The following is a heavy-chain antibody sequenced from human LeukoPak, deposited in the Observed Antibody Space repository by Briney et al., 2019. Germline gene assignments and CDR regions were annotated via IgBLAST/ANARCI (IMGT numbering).Heavy chain of an antibody. CDR2: IIPIFGTA. Sequence: SVKVSCKASGGTFSSYAISWVRQAPGQGLEWMGGIIPIFGTANYAQKFQGRVTITTDESTSTAYMKLSSLRSEDTAVYYCARDQGSGWYDYWGQGTLVTVSS. CDR3: ARDQGSGWYDY. J-gene: IGHJ4*02. CDR1: GGTFSSYA. V-gene: IGHV1-69*05. D-gene: IGHD6-19*01.